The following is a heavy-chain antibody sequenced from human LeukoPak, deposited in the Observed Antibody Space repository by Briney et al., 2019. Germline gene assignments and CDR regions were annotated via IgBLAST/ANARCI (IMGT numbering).Heavy chain of an antibody. J-gene: IGHJ4*02. V-gene: IGHV1-69*04. D-gene: IGHD3-22*01. CDR3: ARQDYYDSSGYYNGY. Sequence: SVKVSCKASGGTFSSYAISWVRQAPGQGLEWMGRIIPILGIANYAQKFQGRVTITADKSTSTAYMELSSLRSEDTAVYYCARQDYYDSSGYYNGYWGQGTLVTVSS. CDR1: GGTFSSYA. CDR2: IIPILGIA.